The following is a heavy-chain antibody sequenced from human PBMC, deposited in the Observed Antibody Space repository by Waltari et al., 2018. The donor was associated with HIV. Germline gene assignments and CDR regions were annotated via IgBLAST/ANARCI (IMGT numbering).Heavy chain of an antibody. Sequence: EVQLVESGGGLVQPGGSLSLSCAASGLTFSSYSMNWVRQAPGKGLAWVSYLSSSGTIDYADSVKGRFTITRDNAKNSLYLQMNSLRAEDTAVYYCARDGDVWSLQYFDYWGQGTLVTVSS. V-gene: IGHV3-48*01. J-gene: IGHJ4*02. D-gene: IGHD3-3*01. CDR2: LSSSGTI. CDR1: GLTFSSYS. CDR3: ARDGDVWSLQYFDY.